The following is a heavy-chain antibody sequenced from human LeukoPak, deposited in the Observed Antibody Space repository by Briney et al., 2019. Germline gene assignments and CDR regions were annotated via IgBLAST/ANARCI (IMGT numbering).Heavy chain of an antibody. J-gene: IGHJ5*02. D-gene: IGHD4-17*01. CDR1: GFTFSSYA. V-gene: IGHV3-23*01. CDR3: AKDFLKDYGDYGGFDP. Sequence: GGSLRLSCAASGFTFSSYAMSWVRQAPGKGLEWVSAISGSGGSTYYADSVKGRFTISRDNSKNTLYLQMNSLRAEDTAVYYCAKDFLKDYGDYGGFDPWGQGTLVTVSS. CDR2: ISGSGGST.